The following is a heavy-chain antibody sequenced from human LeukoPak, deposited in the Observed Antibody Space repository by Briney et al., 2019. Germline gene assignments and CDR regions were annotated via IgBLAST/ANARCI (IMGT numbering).Heavy chain of an antibody. Sequence: GESLKIPCKGSEYTFINYWIGWVRQMPGKGLEWMGIIYPGDSDTRYSPSFQGQVTISADKSFSVAYLQWSSLKASDTAMYYCARLWYSGAYSPPSDAFDIWGQGTMVTVSS. J-gene: IGHJ3*02. CDR1: EYTFINYW. V-gene: IGHV5-51*01. CDR2: IYPGDSDT. D-gene: IGHD1-26*01. CDR3: ARLWYSGAYSPPSDAFDI.